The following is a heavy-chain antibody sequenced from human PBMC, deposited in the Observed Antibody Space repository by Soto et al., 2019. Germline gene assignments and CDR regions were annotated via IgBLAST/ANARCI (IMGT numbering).Heavy chain of an antibody. J-gene: IGHJ4*02. D-gene: IGHD3-10*01. Sequence: QVQLQESGPGLVKPSETLSLTCSVSGVSVNSGNYYWHWIRQPPGKGLEWIGHIYYSGSTNYKPSLKSRVTISLDMSKNQFSLKLNSVTAADTAVYYCFSSRGYWGQGTLVTVSS. CDR3: FSSRGY. CDR2: IYYSGST. CDR1: GVSVNSGNYY. V-gene: IGHV4-61*01.